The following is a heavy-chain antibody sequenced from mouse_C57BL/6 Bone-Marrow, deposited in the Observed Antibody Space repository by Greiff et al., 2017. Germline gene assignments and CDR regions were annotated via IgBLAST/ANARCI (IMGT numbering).Heavy chain of an antibody. CDR3: ARSFMVLRYAHYYFDY. CDR1: GYTFTDYY. D-gene: IGHD1-1*01. Sequence: VQLQQPGPELVKPGASVKLSCKASGYTFTDYYMNWVKQSPGQSLEWIGEINPNNGGTSYNHKFKGKATLTVDKSSSTAYMELRSLTSEDSAVYSGARSFMVLRYAHYYFDYWGQGTTLTVSS. V-gene: IGHV1-26*01. J-gene: IGHJ2*01. CDR2: INPNNGGT.